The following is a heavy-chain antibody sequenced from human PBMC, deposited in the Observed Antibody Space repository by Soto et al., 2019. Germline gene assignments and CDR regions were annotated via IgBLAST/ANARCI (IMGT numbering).Heavy chain of an antibody. D-gene: IGHD2-2*02. J-gene: IGHJ4*02. Sequence: QVQLQQWGAGLLKPSETLSLTCAVYGGSFSGYYWSWIRQPPGKGLEWIGEINHSGSTNYNPSLKSRVTISVDTSKNQFSLKLSSVTAADTAVYYCARRRRLGYCSSTSCYTGYNYWGQGTLVTVSS. V-gene: IGHV4-34*01. CDR3: ARRRRLGYCSSTSCYTGYNY. CDR2: INHSGST. CDR1: GGSFSGYY.